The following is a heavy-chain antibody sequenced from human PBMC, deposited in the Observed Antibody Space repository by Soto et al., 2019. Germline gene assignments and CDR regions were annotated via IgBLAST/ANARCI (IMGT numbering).Heavy chain of an antibody. Sequence: EVQLLESGGGLVQPGGSLRLSCAASGFTFSSFAMSWVRQAPGKGLEWASGSSSSGEGSYYADSVKGRFTVSRDNSQNTLYLQMTSLRAEDAGVYYCAKTQTSYNWNDGGVDVWGQGTTVIVSS. CDR3: AKTQTSYNWNDGGVDV. D-gene: IGHD1-1*01. V-gene: IGHV3-23*01. CDR2: SSSSGEGS. CDR1: GFTFSSFA. J-gene: IGHJ6*02.